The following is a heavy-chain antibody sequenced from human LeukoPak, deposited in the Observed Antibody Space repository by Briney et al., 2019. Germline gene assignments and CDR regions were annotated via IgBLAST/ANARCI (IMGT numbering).Heavy chain of an antibody. D-gene: IGHD3-10*01. CDR1: GGSISSYY. V-gene: IGHV4-4*07. CDR2: IYTSGST. J-gene: IGHJ4*02. Sequence: SETLSLTCTVSGGSISSYYWSWIRQPAGKGLEWIGRIYTSGSTNYNPSLKSRVTMSVDTSKNQFSLKLSSVTAADTAVYYCAVGLLWFGKLDYWGRGTLVTVSS. CDR3: AVGLLWFGKLDY.